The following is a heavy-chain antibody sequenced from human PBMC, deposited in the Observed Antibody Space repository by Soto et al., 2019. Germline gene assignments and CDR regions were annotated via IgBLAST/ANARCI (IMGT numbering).Heavy chain of an antibody. D-gene: IGHD1-26*01. Sequence: EVQLVESGGGLVQPGGSLRLSCAASGFTFSSYWMHWVRQAPGKGLVWVSRINSDGSSTSYADSVKGRFTISRDNAKNTLYRQMNSLRAEDTAVYYCARGGSLNRYFDLWGRGTLVTVSS. CDR2: INSDGSST. CDR1: GFTFSSYW. V-gene: IGHV3-74*01. J-gene: IGHJ2*01. CDR3: ARGGSLNRYFDL.